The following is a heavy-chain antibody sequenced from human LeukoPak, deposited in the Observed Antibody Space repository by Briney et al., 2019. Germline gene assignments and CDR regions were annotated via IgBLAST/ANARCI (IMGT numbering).Heavy chain of an antibody. CDR3: ARETVLRASADWYLYYFDF. Sequence: PSETLSLTCTVSGGSISSGDYYWSWIRQPPGKGLEWIGYIYYSGSTYYNPSLKSRVTISVDASKNQFSVNLNSVTAADTAVYYCARETVLRASADWYLYYFDFWGQGSLVTVSS. D-gene: IGHD3-9*01. CDR2: IYYSGST. J-gene: IGHJ4*02. V-gene: IGHV4-30-4*08. CDR1: GGSISSGDYY.